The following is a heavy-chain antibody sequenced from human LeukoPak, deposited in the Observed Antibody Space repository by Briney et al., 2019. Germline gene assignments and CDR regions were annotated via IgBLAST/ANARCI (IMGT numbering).Heavy chain of an antibody. CDR3: ARSTDSNAFDY. Sequence: GGSLRLSCAASGFTFSSYGMHWVRQAPGKGLEWVAVIWYDGSNKYYADSVKGRFTISRDNSKNTLYLQMNSLRAEDTAVYYCARSTDSNAFDYWGQGTLVTVSS. V-gene: IGHV3-33*01. D-gene: IGHD3-22*01. J-gene: IGHJ4*02. CDR2: IWYDGSNK. CDR1: GFTFSSYG.